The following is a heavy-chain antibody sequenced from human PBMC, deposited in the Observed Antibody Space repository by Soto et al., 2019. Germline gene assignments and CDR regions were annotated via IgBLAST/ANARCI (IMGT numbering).Heavy chain of an antibody. CDR2: IYSGGST. V-gene: IGHV4-39*01. J-gene: IGHJ4*02. Sequence: QLQLQESGPGLVKPSETLSLTCTVSGGSISSSSYYWGWIRQPPGKGLEWIGSIYSGGSTYYNPALRSRSTVSVDTSKTQFSLELRAVTAADTAVCCGACRVYGGPLWGQGTQVTVSS. D-gene: IGHD3-10*01. CDR3: ACRVYGGPL. CDR1: GGSISSSSYY.